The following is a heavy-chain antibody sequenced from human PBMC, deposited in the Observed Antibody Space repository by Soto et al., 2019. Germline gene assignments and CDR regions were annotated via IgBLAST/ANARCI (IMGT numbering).Heavy chain of an antibody. J-gene: IGHJ6*02. D-gene: IGHD3-10*01. Sequence: SETLSLTCTVSGGSISIYYWSWIRHPPGKGLEWIGYIYYSGSTNYNPSLKSRVTISVDTSKNQFSLKLSSVTAADTAVYYCARDPRGEGYYYGMDVWGQGTTVTVSS. V-gene: IGHV4-59*01. CDR2: IYYSGST. CDR3: ARDPRGEGYYYGMDV. CDR1: GGSISIYY.